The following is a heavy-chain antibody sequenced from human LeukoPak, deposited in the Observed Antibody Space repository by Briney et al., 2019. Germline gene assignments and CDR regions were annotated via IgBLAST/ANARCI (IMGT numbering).Heavy chain of an antibody. CDR3: ARESGGYSYGGQKESYYYYYYMDV. J-gene: IGHJ6*03. D-gene: IGHD5-18*01. Sequence: PGGSLRLSCAASRFTFSTYSMNWVRQAPGKGLEWVAFISTSSSYIYYADSVKGRFTISRDNARNSLYLQMNSLRAEDTAVYYCARESGGYSYGGQKESYYYYYYMDVWGKGTTVTVSS. CDR1: RFTFSTYS. V-gene: IGHV3-21*01. CDR2: ISTSSSYI.